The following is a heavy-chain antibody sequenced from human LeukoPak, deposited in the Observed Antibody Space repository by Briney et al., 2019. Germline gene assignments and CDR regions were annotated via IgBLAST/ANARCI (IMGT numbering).Heavy chain of an antibody. CDR3: AKHWSYCSTTSCFFNYYYYYMDV. J-gene: IGHJ6*03. CDR1: DFTFSDTW. Sequence: GGSLRLSCAVSDFTFSDTWMHWVRQAPGKGLVWVTHVNGDGGRVTYADSVKGRFTVSRDNAKSTLYLQMNNLRAEDTAVYYCAKHWSYCSTTSCFFNYYYYYMDVWGKGTTVTVSS. V-gene: IGHV3-74*01. CDR2: VNGDGGRV. D-gene: IGHD2-2*01.